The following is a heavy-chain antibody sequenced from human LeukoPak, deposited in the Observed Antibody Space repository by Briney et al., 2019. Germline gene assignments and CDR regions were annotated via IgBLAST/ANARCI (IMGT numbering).Heavy chain of an antibody. CDR2: ISSSSSYI. V-gene: IGHV3-21*01. J-gene: IGHJ4*02. CDR1: GFTFSSYS. Sequence: GGSLRLSCAASGFTFSSYSMNWVRQAPGKGLEWVSSISSSSSYIYYADSVKGRLTISRDNAKNSLYLQMNSLRAEDTAVYYCARIGYSSGSVDYWGQGTLVTVSS. CDR3: ARIGYSSGSVDY. D-gene: IGHD6-19*01.